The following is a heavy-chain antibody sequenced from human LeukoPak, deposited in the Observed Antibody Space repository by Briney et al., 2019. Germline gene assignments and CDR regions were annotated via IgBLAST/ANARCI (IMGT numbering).Heavy chain of an antibody. D-gene: IGHD5-18*01. CDR1: GHSFTNYW. V-gene: IGHV5-51*01. J-gene: IGHJ4*02. CDR3: ATPRGYSYGFDY. Sequence: GESLKISCKGSGHSFTNYWIGWVRQMPGKGLEWVAVTWRGDSDDSETNYNPSFQGQVTISVDKSISTAYLQWGILKASDTAMYYCATPRGYSYGFDYWGQGTLVTVSS. CDR2: TWRGDSDDSET.